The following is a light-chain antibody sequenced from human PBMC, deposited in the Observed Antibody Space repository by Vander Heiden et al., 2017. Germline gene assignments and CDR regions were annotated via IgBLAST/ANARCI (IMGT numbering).Light chain of an antibody. V-gene: IGKV1-8*01. CDR1: QGISSY. J-gene: IGKJ4*01. Sequence: AIRMTQSPSSFSASTGDRVTITCRASQGISSYLPWYQQKPGKAPKLLIYAASTLQSGVPSRFSGSGSGTDFTLTISCLQSEDFATYYCQQYDSYPLTFGGGTKVEIK. CDR3: QQYDSYPLT. CDR2: AAS.